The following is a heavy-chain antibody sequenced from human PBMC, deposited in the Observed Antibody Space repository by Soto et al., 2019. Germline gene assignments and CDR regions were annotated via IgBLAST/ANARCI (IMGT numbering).Heavy chain of an antibody. D-gene: IGHD6-19*01. CDR1: GGTFSSYA. Sequence: SVKVSCKASGGTFSSYAISWVRQAPGQGLEWMGGIIPIFGTANYAQKFQGRVTITADESTSTAYMELSSLRSEDTAVYYCASIVAGTGSAGYWGQGTLVTVSS. CDR2: IIPIFGTA. J-gene: IGHJ4*02. V-gene: IGHV1-69*13. CDR3: ASIVAGTGSAGY.